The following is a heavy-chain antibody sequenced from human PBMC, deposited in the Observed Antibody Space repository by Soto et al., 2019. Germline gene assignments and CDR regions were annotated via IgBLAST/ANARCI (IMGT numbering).Heavy chain of an antibody. CDR3: ARAVFRALGAVRKVDS. CDR1: GFTVSDNY. J-gene: IGHJ4*02. Sequence: EVQLVASGGGLIQPGGSLTLSCAASGFTVSDNYMTWVRQAPGKGLEWVALIYKSGTTYYADSVKGRLTFSRDNSRNTVQLQMNSLRAEDTAVYYCARAVFRALGAVRKVDSWGQGTLVTVSS. CDR2: IYKSGTT. V-gene: IGHV3-53*01. D-gene: IGHD1-26*01.